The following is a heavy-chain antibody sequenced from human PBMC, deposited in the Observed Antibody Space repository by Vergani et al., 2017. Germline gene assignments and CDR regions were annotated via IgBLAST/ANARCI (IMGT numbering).Heavy chain of an antibody. Sequence: QVQLQESGPGLVKPSETLSLTCTVSGGSISSYYWSWIRQPPGKGLEWIGYIYYSGSTNYNPSLKSRVTISVDTSKNQFSLKLSSVTAADTAVYYCARRRGYCSSTSCQRGWFDPWGQGTLVTVSS. CDR1: GGSISSYY. CDR2: IYYSGST. V-gene: IGHV4-59*08. D-gene: IGHD2-2*01. CDR3: ARRRGYCSSTSCQRGWFDP. J-gene: IGHJ5*02.